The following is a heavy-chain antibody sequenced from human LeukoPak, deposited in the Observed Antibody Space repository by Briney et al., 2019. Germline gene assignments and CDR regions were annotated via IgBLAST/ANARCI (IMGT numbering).Heavy chain of an antibody. D-gene: IGHD1-26*01. V-gene: IGHV3-21*01. CDR2: ISTTSGNI. CDR1: GFTFSSYS. J-gene: IGHJ4*02. Sequence: GGSLRLSCAASGFTFSSYSMNWVRQAPGKGLEWVAAISTTSGNIYYADSVKGRFTISRDNAKNSLYLQMNSLRAEDTAVYYCARGREPDSGSYYVDYWGQGTLVTVSS. CDR3: ARGREPDSGSYYVDY.